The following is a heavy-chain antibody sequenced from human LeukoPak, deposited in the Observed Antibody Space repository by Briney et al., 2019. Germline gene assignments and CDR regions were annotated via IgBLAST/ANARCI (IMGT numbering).Heavy chain of an antibody. CDR1: GYTFTNYG. J-gene: IGHJ3*02. V-gene: IGHV1-18*01. CDR3: ARDGGRADTDVFDI. CDR2: ISAYNGNT. D-gene: IGHD2-15*01. Sequence: GASVKVSCKASGYTFTNYGINWVRQAPGQGLEWMGWISAYNGNTNYAQNIQGRVTMTTDTSTSTAYMELRSLKSDDTAVYYRARDGGRADTDVFDIWGQGTMVTVSS.